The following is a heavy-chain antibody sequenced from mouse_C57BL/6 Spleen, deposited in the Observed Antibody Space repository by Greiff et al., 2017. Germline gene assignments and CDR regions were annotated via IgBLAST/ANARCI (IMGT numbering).Heavy chain of an antibody. CDR2: IDPETGGT. J-gene: IGHJ2*01. V-gene: IGHV1-15*01. CDR3: TSGVAYFDY. Sequence: QVHVKQSGAELVRPGASVTLSCKASGYTFTDYEMHWVKQTPVHGLEWIGAIDPETGGTAYNQKFKGKAILTADKSSSTAYMELRSLTSEASAVYYCTSGVAYFDYWGQGTTLTVSS. CDR1: GYTFTDYE.